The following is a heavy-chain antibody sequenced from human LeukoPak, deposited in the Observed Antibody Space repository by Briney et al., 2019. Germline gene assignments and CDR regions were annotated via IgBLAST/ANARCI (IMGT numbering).Heavy chain of an antibody. Sequence: GGSLRLSCAASGFTFSSYSMNWVRQAPGKGLEWVSSISSSSSTIYYADSVKGRFTISRDNAKNSLYLQVNSLRAEDTAVYYCAREGGPYYDFWSGYYWGQGTLVTVSS. CDR1: GFTFSSYS. CDR2: ISSSSSTI. CDR3: AREGGPYYDFWSGYY. J-gene: IGHJ4*02. V-gene: IGHV3-48*01. D-gene: IGHD3-3*01.